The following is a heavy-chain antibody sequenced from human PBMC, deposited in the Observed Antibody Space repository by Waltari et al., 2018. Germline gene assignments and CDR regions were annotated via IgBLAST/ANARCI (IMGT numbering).Heavy chain of an antibody. CDR3: ARQYYDFWSGYYGFDY. D-gene: IGHD3-3*01. CDR2: INHSGST. V-gene: IGHV4-34*01. CDR1: GGSFSGYY. Sequence: QVQLQQWGAGLLKPSETLSLTCAVYGGSFSGYYWSWIRQPPGKGLEWIGEINHSGSTNYNPSLKSRVTISVDTSKNQFSLKLSSVTAADTAVYYCARQYYDFWSGYYGFDYWGQGTLVTVSS. J-gene: IGHJ4*02.